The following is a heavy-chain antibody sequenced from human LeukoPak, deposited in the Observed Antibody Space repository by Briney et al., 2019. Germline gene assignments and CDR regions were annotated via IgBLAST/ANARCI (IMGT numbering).Heavy chain of an antibody. CDR3: ARGGGYCSSTSCYAGPSYGLDV. V-gene: IGHV3-48*03. J-gene: IGHJ6*02. CDR2: ISSSGRTI. Sequence: PGGSLRLSCAASGFTFSSYEFNWVRQAPGKGLEWVSYISSSGRTIFYADSVKGRFTISRDNAKNSLYLQMNSLRAGDTAVYHCARGGGYCSSTSCYAGPSYGLDVWGQGTTVTVSS. D-gene: IGHD2-2*03. CDR1: GFTFSSYE.